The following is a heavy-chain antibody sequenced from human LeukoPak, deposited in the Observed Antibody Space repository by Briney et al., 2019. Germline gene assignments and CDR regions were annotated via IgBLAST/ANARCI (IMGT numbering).Heavy chain of an antibody. CDR1: GFTVSSNY. CDR2: ISGSGGST. J-gene: IGHJ6*02. D-gene: IGHD3-3*01. Sequence: GGSLRLSCAASGFTVSSNYMSWVRQAPGKGLEWVSAISGSGGSTYYADSVKGRFTISRDNSKNTLYLQMNSLRAEDTAVYYCATTPDFWSGYITGIYYYYGMDVWGQGTTVTVSS. V-gene: IGHV3-23*01. CDR3: ATTPDFWSGYITGIYYYYGMDV.